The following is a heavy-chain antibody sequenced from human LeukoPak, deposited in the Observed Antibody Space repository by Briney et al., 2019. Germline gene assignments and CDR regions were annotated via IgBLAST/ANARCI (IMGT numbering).Heavy chain of an antibody. Sequence: GASVKVSCKVSGYTLTELSMHWVRQAPGKGLEWMGGFDPEDGETIYAQKFQGRVTMTEDTSTDTAYMELSSLRSEDTAVYYCATADGATEEFDYWGQGTLVTVSS. CDR3: ATADGATEEFDY. J-gene: IGHJ4*02. CDR2: FDPEDGET. CDR1: GYTLTELS. D-gene: IGHD1-26*01. V-gene: IGHV1-24*01.